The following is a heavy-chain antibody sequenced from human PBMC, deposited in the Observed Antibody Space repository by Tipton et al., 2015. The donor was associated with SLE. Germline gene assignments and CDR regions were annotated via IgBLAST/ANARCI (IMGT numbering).Heavy chain of an antibody. CDR3: ASLGASGQWLVIDY. V-gene: IGHV4-34*01. D-gene: IGHD6-19*01. CDR2: INHSGST. J-gene: IGHJ4*02. CDR1: GGSFSGYY. Sequence: GLVKPSETLSLTCAVYGGSFSGYYWSWIRQPPGKGLEWIGEINHSGSTYYNPSLKSRVTISVDTSKNQFSLRLSSVTAADTAVYYCASLGASGQWLVIDYWGQGTLVTVSS.